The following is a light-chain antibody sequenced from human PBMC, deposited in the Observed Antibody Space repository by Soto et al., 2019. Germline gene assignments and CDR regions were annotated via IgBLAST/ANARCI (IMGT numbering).Light chain of an antibody. CDR3: QQYVTSSPRT. J-gene: IGKJ1*01. Sequence: EIVLTQSPGTLSLSPGERATLSCRASQSVSSSYLAWYQQKPGQTPRLLIYGASSRATGIPDRFSGSGSGTDFTLTISRVEPEDFAVYYCQQYVTSSPRTFGQGTKVEIK. CDR2: GAS. CDR1: QSVSSSY. V-gene: IGKV3-20*01.